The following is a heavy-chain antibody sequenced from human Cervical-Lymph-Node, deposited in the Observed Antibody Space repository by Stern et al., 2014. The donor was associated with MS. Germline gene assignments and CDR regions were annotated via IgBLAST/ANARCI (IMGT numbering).Heavy chain of an antibody. CDR2: IIPIFDTP. CDR1: GGTFSTFS. CDR3: VLPSTVTTAAFDV. V-gene: IGHV1-69*14. Sequence: QDQLVQSGAEVKQPGSSVKVSCKASGGTFSTFSINWVRQVPGQSLEWMGGIIPIFDTPNFAQKFQGRVTITADSSTSTVYMALNSLRFDDTAVYYCVLPSTVTTAAFDVWGRGTMVTVSS. D-gene: IGHD4-11*01. J-gene: IGHJ3*01.